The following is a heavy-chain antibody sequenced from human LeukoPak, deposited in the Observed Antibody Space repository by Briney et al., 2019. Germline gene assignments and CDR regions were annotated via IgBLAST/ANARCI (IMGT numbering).Heavy chain of an antibody. V-gene: IGHV3-13*01. D-gene: IGHD6-6*01. CDR3: AKGEGNSSSFDY. Sequence: QAGGSLRLSCAASGFTFSSYDMHWVRQATGKGLEWVSAIGTAGDTYYPGSVKGRFTISRENAKNSLSLQVNSLRAGDTAVYYCAKGEGNSSSFDYWGQGTLVTVSS. CDR2: IGTAGDT. J-gene: IGHJ4*02. CDR1: GFTFSSYD.